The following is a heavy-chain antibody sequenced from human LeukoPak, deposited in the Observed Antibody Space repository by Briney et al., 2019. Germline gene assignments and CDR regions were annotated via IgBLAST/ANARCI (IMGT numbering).Heavy chain of an antibody. J-gene: IGHJ4*02. CDR1: GGTFSSYA. Sequence: GASVTVSCKASGGTFSSYAISWVRQAPGQGLEWMGRIIPILGIANYAQKFQGRVTITADKSTSTAYMELSSLRSEDTAVYYCARSTSTVVTLYYYWGQGTLVTVSS. CDR3: ARSTSTVVTLYYY. V-gene: IGHV1-69*04. D-gene: IGHD4-23*01. CDR2: IIPILGIA.